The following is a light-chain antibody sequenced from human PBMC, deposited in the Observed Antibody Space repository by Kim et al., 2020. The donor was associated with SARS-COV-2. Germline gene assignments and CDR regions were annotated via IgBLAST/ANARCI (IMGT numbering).Light chain of an antibody. CDR2: DAS. CDR1: QSVSSY. J-gene: IGKJ4*01. Sequence: WSPGERATLSCRASQSVSSYLAWYQQKTGQAPRLLIYDASNRATGIPARFSGSGSGTDFTLTISSLEPEDFAVYYCQQRSNWPSLGFGGGTKLEI. V-gene: IGKV3-11*01. CDR3: QQRSNWPSLG.